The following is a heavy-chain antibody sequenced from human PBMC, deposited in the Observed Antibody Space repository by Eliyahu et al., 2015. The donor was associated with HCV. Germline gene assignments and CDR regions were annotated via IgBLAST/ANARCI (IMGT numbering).Heavy chain of an antibody. J-gene: IGHJ4*02. CDR3: ARDRWNSDYYDSSGYYAFDY. CDR1: GGTFSSYA. D-gene: IGHD3-22*01. V-gene: IGHV1-69*06. CDR2: IIPIFGTA. Sequence: QVQLVQSGAEVKKPGSSVKVSCKASGGTFSSYAISWVRQAPGQGLEWMGGIIPIFGTANYAQKFQGRVTITADKSTSTAYMELSSLRSEDTAVYYCARDRWNSDYYDSSGYYAFDYWGQGTLVTVSS.